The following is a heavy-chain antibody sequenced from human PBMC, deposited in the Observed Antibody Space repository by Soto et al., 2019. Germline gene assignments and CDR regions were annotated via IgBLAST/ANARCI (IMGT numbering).Heavy chain of an antibody. CDR3: ARHHRGPGGMDV. V-gene: IGHV4-39*01. Sequence: SETLCLTCTVSGGSISSSSYYLGWLRQPPGKGLEWIGSIYYSGSTYYNPSLKRRVTISVDTSKNQFSLKLSSVTAADTAVYYCARHHRGPGGMDVWGQGTTVTVSS. D-gene: IGHD6-25*01. CDR2: IYYSGST. J-gene: IGHJ6*02. CDR1: GGSISSSSYY.